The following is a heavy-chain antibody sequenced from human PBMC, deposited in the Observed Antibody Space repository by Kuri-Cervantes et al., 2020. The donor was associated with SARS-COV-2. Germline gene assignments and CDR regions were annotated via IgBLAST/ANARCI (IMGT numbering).Heavy chain of an antibody. CDR2: FDPEDGET. CDR3: ASDGVSGSLSLDF. CDR1: GYTFTSYY. J-gene: IGHJ4*02. D-gene: IGHD6-19*01. V-gene: IGHV1-46*01. Sequence: ASVKVSCKASGYTFTSYYMHWVRQAPGQGLEWMGGFDPEDGETIYAQKFRGRVTLTADTTTTTAYLELSGLKTEDTALYYCASDGVSGSLSLDFWGQGTLVTVSS.